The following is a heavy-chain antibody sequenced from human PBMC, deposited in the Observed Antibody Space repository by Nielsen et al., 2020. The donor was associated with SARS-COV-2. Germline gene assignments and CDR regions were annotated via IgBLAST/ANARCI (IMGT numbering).Heavy chain of an antibody. J-gene: IGHJ6*02. CDR1: GFTFSSYS. CDR2: ISSSSSTI. CDR3: ARDRLTYYDFWSGYSGGMDV. D-gene: IGHD3-3*01. V-gene: IGHV3-48*01. Sequence: GESLKISCAASGFTFSSYSMNWVRQAPGKGLEWVSYISSSSSTIYYADSVKGRFTISRDNSKNTLYLQMNSLRAEDTAVYYCARDRLTYYDFWSGYSGGMDVWGQGTTVTVSS.